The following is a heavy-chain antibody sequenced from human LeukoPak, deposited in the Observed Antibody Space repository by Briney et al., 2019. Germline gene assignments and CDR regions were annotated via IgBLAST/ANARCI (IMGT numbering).Heavy chain of an antibody. V-gene: IGHV4-59*01. CDR3: AREDGSVTFDAFDI. Sequence: SQTLSLTCTVAGGSISSYYWSWIRQPPGKGLEWIGYIYYSGSTNYNPSLKSRATISVDTSKNQFSLKLSSVTAADTAVYYCAREDGSVTFDAFDIWGQGTMVTVSS. J-gene: IGHJ3*02. CDR2: IYYSGST. CDR1: GGSISSYY. D-gene: IGHD3-10*01.